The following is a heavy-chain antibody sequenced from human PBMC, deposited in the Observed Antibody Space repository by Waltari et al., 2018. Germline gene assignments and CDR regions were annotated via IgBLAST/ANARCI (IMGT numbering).Heavy chain of an antibody. V-gene: IGHV1-69*05. CDR2: IIPIFGTA. Sequence: QVQLVQSGAEVKKPGSSVKVSCKASVGTFSSYAISWVRQAPGQGREWMGGIIPIFGTANYAQKFQGRVTITTDESTSTAYMELSSLRSEDTAVYYCARGRYGDPSGYYYYMDVWGKGTTVTVSS. CDR1: VGTFSSYA. D-gene: IGHD4-17*01. CDR3: ARGRYGDPSGYYYYMDV. J-gene: IGHJ6*03.